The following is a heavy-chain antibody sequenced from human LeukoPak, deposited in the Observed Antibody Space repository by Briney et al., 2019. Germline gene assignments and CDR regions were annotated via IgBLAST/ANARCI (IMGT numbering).Heavy chain of an antibody. CDR2: ISGSGGST. V-gene: IGHV3-23*01. D-gene: IGHD3-22*01. CDR3: AKGGAYYYNSSGYFSI. J-gene: IGHJ3*02. Sequence: GGSLRLSCAASGFTFSSYAMSWVRQAPGKGLEWVSAISGSGGSTYYADSVKGRFTISRDNSKNTLYLQMNSLRAEDTAVYYCAKGGAYYYNSSGYFSIWGQGTMVTVSS. CDR1: GFTFSSYA.